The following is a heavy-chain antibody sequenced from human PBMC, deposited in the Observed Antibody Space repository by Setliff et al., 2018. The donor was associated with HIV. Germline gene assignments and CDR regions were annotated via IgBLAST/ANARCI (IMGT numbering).Heavy chain of an antibody. CDR1: GDSISTDY. J-gene: IGHJ6*02. Sequence: PSETLSLTCTVSGDSISTDYWTWIRQPPGKGLEWIGHISYTGSTYYNPSLKSRLTISIDTSKNQFSLKLSSVTAADTAVYYCARERGSSSGYYYYGMDVWGQGTTVTV. CDR3: ARERGSSSGYYYYGMDV. D-gene: IGHD6-6*01. CDR2: ISYTGST. V-gene: IGHV4-59*06.